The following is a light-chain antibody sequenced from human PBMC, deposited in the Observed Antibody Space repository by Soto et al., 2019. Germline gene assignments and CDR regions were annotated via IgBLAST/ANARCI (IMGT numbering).Light chain of an antibody. Sequence: SGLAQPASGSGAPGQSIPISCTGTNSDVGGYNYVSWYQHHPGKAPKLMIFDVSNRPSGVSNRFSGSKSGNTASLTISGLQPEDEADYYCSSYTTSNTRQIVFGTGTKVTVL. J-gene: IGLJ1*01. CDR1: NSDVGGYNY. V-gene: IGLV2-14*03. CDR3: SSYTTSNTRQIV. CDR2: DVS.